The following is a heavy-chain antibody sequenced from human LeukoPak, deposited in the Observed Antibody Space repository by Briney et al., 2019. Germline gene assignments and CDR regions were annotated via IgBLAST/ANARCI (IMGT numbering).Heavy chain of an antibody. V-gene: IGHV3-30*02. Sequence: GGSLRLSCAASGFTFSSYGMHWVRQAPGKGLEWVAFIRYDGSNKYYADSVKGRFTISRDNSKNTLYLQMYSLRAEDTAVYYCAKGVTTVTTYWGQGTLVTVSS. CDR1: GFTFSSYG. CDR2: IRYDGSNK. D-gene: IGHD4-11*01. CDR3: AKGVTTVTTY. J-gene: IGHJ4*02.